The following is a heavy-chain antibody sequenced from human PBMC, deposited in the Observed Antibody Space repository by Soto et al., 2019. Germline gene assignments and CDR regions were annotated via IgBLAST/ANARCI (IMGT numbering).Heavy chain of an antibody. CDR3: ARDGCSGSTCLNWFDP. CDR2: ISSSSTTK. CDR1: GFTFSSYS. J-gene: IGHJ5*02. V-gene: IGHV3-48*01. Sequence: EVQLVESGGGLVQPGGSLRLSCAASGFTFSSYSMNWVRQAPGKGLEWVSYISSSSTTKYYADSVKGRFTISRDNAKNSLYLQMNSLRAEDTAVYYFARDGCSGSTCLNWFDPWGQGTLVTVSS. D-gene: IGHD2-15*01.